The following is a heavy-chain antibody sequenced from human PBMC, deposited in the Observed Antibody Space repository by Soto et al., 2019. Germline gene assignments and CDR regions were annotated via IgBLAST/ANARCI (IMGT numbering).Heavy chain of an antibody. D-gene: IGHD3-3*01. CDR2: INAGNGNT. CDR1: GYTFTSYA. J-gene: IGHJ5*02. CDR3: ARDCLGVLRFPREDTNWFDP. V-gene: IGHV1-3*01. Sequence: VASVKVSCKASGYTFTSYAMHWVRQAPGQRLEWMGWINAGNGNTKYSQKFQGRVTITRDTSASTAYMELSSLRSEDTAVYYCARDCLGVLRFPREDTNWFDPWGQGTLVTVSS.